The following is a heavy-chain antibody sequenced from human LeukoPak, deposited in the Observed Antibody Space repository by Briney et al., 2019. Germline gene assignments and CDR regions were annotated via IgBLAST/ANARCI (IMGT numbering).Heavy chain of an antibody. Sequence: SETLSLTCTVSGGSISSGSYYWSWIRQPAGKGLEWIGRIYTSGSTNYNPSLKSRVTISVDTSKNQFSLKLSSVTAADTAVYYCARSGGAQLWSGMDVWGKGTTVTVSA. V-gene: IGHV4-61*02. D-gene: IGHD5-18*01. J-gene: IGHJ6*04. CDR1: GGSISSGSYY. CDR2: IYTSGST. CDR3: ARSGGAQLWSGMDV.